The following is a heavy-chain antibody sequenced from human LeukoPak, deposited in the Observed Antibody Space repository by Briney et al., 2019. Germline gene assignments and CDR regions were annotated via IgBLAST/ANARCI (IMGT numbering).Heavy chain of an antibody. V-gene: IGHV5-51*01. J-gene: IGHJ5*02. D-gene: IGHD2-2*01. Sequence: GESLKISCKGSGYSFTSYWIGWVRQMSGKGLEWMGIIYPGDSDTRYSPSFQGQVTISADKSISTAYLQWSSLKASDTAMYYCARGGCSSTSCSMVYNWFDPWGQGTLVTVSS. CDR1: GYSFTSYW. CDR2: IYPGDSDT. CDR3: ARGGCSSTSCSMVYNWFDP.